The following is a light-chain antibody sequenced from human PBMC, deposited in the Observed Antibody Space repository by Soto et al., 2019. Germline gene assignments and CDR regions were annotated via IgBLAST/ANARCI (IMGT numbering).Light chain of an antibody. Sequence: IMLTQSRATVSFSPGETATLPCGASQTLLRGYLAWYQQRPGLAPRLIIYDVSKRATDIPDRFSGSGSGTDFTLSITRVEPEDFAVYYCQNYDGSWTFGQGTKVDIK. CDR1: QTLLRGY. J-gene: IGKJ1*01. CDR3: QNYDGSWT. V-gene: IGKV3D-20*01. CDR2: DVS.